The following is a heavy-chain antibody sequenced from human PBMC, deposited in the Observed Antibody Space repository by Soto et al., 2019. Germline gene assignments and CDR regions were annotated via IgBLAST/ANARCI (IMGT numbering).Heavy chain of an antibody. CDR3: AKDGTYSSSWYNYYYGMDV. D-gene: IGHD6-13*01. CDR2: ISYDGSNK. Sequence: QVQLVESGGGVVQPGRSLRLSCAASGFTFSSYGMHWVRQAPGKGLEWVAVISYDGSNKYYADSVKGRFTISRDNSKNTLYLQMNSLRAEDTDVYYCAKDGTYSSSWYNYYYGMDVWGQGTTVTVSS. CDR1: GFTFSSYG. J-gene: IGHJ6*02. V-gene: IGHV3-30*18.